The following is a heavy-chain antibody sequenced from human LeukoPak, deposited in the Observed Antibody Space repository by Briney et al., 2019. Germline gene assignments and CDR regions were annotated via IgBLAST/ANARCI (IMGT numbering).Heavy chain of an antibody. CDR2: IYYSGST. V-gene: IGHV4-31*03. D-gene: IGHD5-24*01. CDR3: AREERDKRSPYGSRPFDY. CDR1: GGSISSGGYY. Sequence: SETLSLTCTVSGGSISSGGYYWSWIRQHPGKGLEWIGYIYYSGSTYYNPSLKSRVTMSVDTSKNQFSLKLSSVTAADTAVYYCAREERDKRSPYGSRPFDYWGQGTLVTVSS. J-gene: IGHJ4*02.